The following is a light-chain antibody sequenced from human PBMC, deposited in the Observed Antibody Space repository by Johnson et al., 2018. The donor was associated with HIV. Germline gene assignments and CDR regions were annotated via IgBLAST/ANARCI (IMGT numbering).Light chain of an antibody. CDR1: TSTIGNNF. V-gene: IGLV1-51*02. CDR3: GTWDTSLTTGGV. Sequence: SVLTQPPSVSAAPGQKVTISCSGNTSTIGNNFVSWNQLLPGTAPKLLIYKNTQRPSGIPDRFSGSKSATSANLGITGLKPGAEADYYCGTWDTSLTTGGVFGTGTKVTVL. J-gene: IGLJ1*01. CDR2: KNT.